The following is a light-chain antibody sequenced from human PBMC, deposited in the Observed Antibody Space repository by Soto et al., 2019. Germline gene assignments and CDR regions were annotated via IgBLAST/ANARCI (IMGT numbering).Light chain of an antibody. Sequence: EIVLTQSPGTLSLSPGERATLSCRAGQSVSSNYLAWYQQKPGQAPRLLIYGASSRATGTPDRFSGSGSGTDFTLAISRLEPEDFAVYHCQQYITAPETFGQGTKVDIK. CDR1: QSVSSNY. J-gene: IGKJ1*01. V-gene: IGKV3-20*01. CDR2: GAS. CDR3: QQYITAPET.